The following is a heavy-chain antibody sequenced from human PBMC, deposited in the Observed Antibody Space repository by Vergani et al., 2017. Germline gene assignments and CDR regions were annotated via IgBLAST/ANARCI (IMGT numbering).Heavy chain of an antibody. CDR2: VDPEDGET. CDR3: ATPQTVTTGGMEV. Sequence: EVQLVQSGAEVKKPGATMQISCTVSGYTFTDHYMHWVKQAPGKGLEWVGLVDPEDGETIYAEKFKGGVTIAADTSTDTAHLELSSLRSEDTAVYYCATPQTVTTGGMEVWGEGTTVIVSS. CDR1: GYTFTDHY. D-gene: IGHD4-17*01. J-gene: IGHJ6*04. V-gene: IGHV1-69-2*01.